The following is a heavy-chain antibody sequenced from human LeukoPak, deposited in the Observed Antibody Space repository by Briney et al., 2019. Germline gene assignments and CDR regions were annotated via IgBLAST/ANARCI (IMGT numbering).Heavy chain of an antibody. CDR1: GFIFSDYN. J-gene: IGHJ5*02. Sequence: GGPLKLSWAGSGFIFSDYNMSWIRQAPGKGLEWVSYISSSSNNIYYADSVKGRFTISRDNAKNSLYLQMNSLRAEDTAVYYCARSQWNPGKTTQTTWGQGTLVTVSS. V-gene: IGHV3-11*01. D-gene: IGHD1-1*01. CDR3: ARSQWNPGKTTQTT. CDR2: ISSSSNNI.